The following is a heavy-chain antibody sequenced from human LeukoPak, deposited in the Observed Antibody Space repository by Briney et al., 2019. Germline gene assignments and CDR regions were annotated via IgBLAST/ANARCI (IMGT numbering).Heavy chain of an antibody. V-gene: IGHV4-4*02. D-gene: IGHD3-10*01. Sequence: SETLSLTCAVSGGSISSSNWWSWVRQPPGKGLEWIGEIYHSGSTNYNPSLKSRATISVDKSKNQFSLKLSSVTAADTAVYYCARGLNYYGSTSNWFDPWGQGTLVTVSS. CDR2: IYHSGST. CDR1: GGSISSSNW. CDR3: ARGLNYYGSTSNWFDP. J-gene: IGHJ5*02.